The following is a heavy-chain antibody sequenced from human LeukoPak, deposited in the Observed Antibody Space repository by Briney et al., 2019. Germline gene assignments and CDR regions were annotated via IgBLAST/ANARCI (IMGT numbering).Heavy chain of an antibody. CDR1: GGSFNSENYF. J-gene: IGHJ4*02. CDR3: AREGNYYDPNGYSVY. Sequence: SETLSLTCTVSGGSFNSENYFWSWICQHPVRGLEWIGYISYSGITYYNPSLKSRVTLSVDTSKNQFSLKLSSVTAADTAVYYCAREGNYYDPNGYSVYWGQGALVTVSS. CDR2: ISYSGIT. V-gene: IGHV4-31*03. D-gene: IGHD3-22*01.